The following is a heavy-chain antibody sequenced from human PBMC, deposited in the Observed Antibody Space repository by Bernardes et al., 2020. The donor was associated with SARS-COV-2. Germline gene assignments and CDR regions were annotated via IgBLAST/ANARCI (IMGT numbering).Heavy chain of an antibody. J-gene: IGHJ3*02. D-gene: IGHD2-21*02. CDR3: AKDSTPPSYCGGDCYGAFDI. V-gene: IGHV3-23*01. CDR1: GFTFSSYA. Sequence: GGSLRLSCAASGFTFSSYAMSWVRQAPGKGLEWVSAISGSGGSTYYADSVKGRFTISRDNSKNTLYLQMNSLRAEDTAVYYCAKDSTPPSYCGGDCYGAFDIWGQETMVTVSS. CDR2: ISGSGGST.